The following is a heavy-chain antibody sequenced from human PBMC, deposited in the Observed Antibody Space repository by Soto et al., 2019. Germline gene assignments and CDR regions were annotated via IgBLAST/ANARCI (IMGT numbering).Heavy chain of an antibody. V-gene: IGHV5-10-1*01. CDR2: IDPSDSYT. CDR3: ARTYSDFWSGTIEGAFDI. D-gene: IGHD3-3*01. Sequence: ESLKISCKGSGYSFTSYWISWVRQMPGKGLEWMGRIDPSDSYTNYSPSFQGHVTISADKSISTAYLQWSSLKASDTAMYYCARTYSDFWSGTIEGAFDIWGQGKMVTV. J-gene: IGHJ3*02. CDR1: GYSFTSYW.